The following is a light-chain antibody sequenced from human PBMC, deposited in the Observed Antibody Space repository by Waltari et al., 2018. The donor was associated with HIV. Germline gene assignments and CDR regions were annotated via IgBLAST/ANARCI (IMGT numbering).Light chain of an antibody. Sequence: QTLPAPPPSRSGTPWPRGSAPCPEFPCTHCSNDVHLYQHIPGTAPKRLTYRKKQRASGGPDRFSGSKSGTSAALAISGLRSGDEADYYCATWADRSSGPVVFGGGTKVTVL. CDR3: ATWADRSSGPVV. J-gene: IGLJ2*01. CDR2: RKK. CDR1: PCTHCSND. V-gene: IGLV1-47*01.